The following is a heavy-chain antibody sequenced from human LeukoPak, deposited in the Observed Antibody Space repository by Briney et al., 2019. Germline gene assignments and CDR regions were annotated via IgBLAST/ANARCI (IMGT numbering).Heavy chain of an antibody. CDR2: IYYSGST. CDR1: GGSISSGSYY. D-gene: IGHD6-19*01. Sequence: SETLSLTCTVSGGSISSGSYYWGWIRQPPGKGLEWIGSIYYSGSTYYNPSLKSRVTISVDTSKNQFSLKLSSVTAADTAVYYCARRAVAGTLSWFDPWGQGTLVTVSS. J-gene: IGHJ5*02. V-gene: IGHV4-39*01. CDR3: ARRAVAGTLSWFDP.